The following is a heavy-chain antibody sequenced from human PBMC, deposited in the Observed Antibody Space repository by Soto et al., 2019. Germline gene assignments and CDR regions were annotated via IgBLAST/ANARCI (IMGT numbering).Heavy chain of an antibody. CDR3: AKDISPYWPQPNYYYYYGMDV. Sequence: GGSLRLSCAASGFTFDDYTMHWVRQAPGKGLEWVSLISWDGGSTYYADSVKGRFTISRDNSKNSLYLQMNSLRTEDTALYYCAKDISPYWPQPNYYYYYGMDVWGQGTTVTVSS. J-gene: IGHJ6*02. V-gene: IGHV3-43*01. CDR2: ISWDGGST. CDR1: GFTFDDYT. D-gene: IGHD2-8*02.